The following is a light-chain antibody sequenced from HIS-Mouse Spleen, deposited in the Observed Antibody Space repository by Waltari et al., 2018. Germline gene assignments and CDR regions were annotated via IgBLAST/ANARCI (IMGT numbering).Light chain of an antibody. J-gene: IGLJ2*01. CDR2: DDS. V-gene: IGLV3-21*03. CDR3: QVWDSSSDHPVV. CDR1: DIGRKS. Sequence: SYVLTQPPSVSVAPGKTARITCGGNDIGRKSVHWYQQKPGQAPGLVVYDDSDRPSGIPERFSGSNSGNTATLTISRVEAGDEADYYCQVWDSSSDHPVVFGGGTKLTVL.